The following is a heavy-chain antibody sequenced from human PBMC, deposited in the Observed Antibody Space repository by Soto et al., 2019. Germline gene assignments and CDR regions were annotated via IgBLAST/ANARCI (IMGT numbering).Heavy chain of an antibody. D-gene: IGHD1-26*01. CDR2: IYHIGTT. CDR1: GGSVSSETHF. CDR3: AREDMSGTYYFDS. J-gene: IGHJ4*02. V-gene: IGHV4-61*03. Sequence: SETLSLTCAVSGGSVSSETHFWSWIRQPPGKGLEWIGYIYHIGTTNSNPSLKGRLTISVDKSTNHFSLSLASVTAADTAIYYCAREDMSGTYYFDSWGQGIRVTVYS.